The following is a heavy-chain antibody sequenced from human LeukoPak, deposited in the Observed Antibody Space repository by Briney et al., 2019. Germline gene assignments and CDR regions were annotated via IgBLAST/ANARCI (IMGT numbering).Heavy chain of an antibody. CDR1: GGSFSGYY. V-gene: IGHV4-34*01. Sequence: PSETLSLTCAVYGGSFSGYYWSWIRQPPGKGLEWIGEINHSGITNYNPSLKSRVTMSVDTSKNQFSLKLSSVTAADTAIYYCARGGDYGDYADYWGQGTLVTVSS. D-gene: IGHD4-17*01. CDR2: INHSGIT. CDR3: ARGGDYGDYADY. J-gene: IGHJ4*02.